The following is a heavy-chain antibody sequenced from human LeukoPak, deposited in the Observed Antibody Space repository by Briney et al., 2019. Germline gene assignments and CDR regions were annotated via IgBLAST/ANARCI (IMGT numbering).Heavy chain of an antibody. CDR1: GFTFSSYG. CDR2: ISYDGSNK. D-gene: IGHD6-13*01. J-gene: IGHJ6*02. CDR3: AKDRNIAPSYYYGMDV. Sequence: GRSLRLSCAASGFTFSSYGMHWVRQAPGKGLEWVAVISYDGSNKYYADSVKGRFTISRDNSKNTLYLQMNSLRAEDTAVYYCAKDRNIAPSYYYGMDVWGQGTTVTVSS. V-gene: IGHV3-30*18.